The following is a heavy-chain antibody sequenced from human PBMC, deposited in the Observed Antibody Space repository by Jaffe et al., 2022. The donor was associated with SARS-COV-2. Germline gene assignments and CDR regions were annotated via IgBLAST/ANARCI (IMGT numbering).Heavy chain of an antibody. CDR2: ISGSGGST. V-gene: IGHV3-23*01. CDR3: AKEDQGSGWYDSWVVDY. Sequence: EVQLLESGGGLVQPGGSLRLSCAASGFTFSSYAMSWVRQAPGKGLEWVSAISGSGGSTYYADSVKGRFTISRDNSKNTLYLQMNSLRAEDTAVYYCAKEDQGSGWYDSWVVDYWGQGTLVTVSS. D-gene: IGHD6-19*01. CDR1: GFTFSSYA. J-gene: IGHJ4*02.